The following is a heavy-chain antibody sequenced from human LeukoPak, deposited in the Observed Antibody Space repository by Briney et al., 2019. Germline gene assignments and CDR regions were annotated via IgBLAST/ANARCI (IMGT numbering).Heavy chain of an antibody. D-gene: IGHD5-12*01. CDR2: TYYRSKWYN. CDR1: GDSVSSNNAS. J-gene: IGHJ4*02. Sequence: SQTLSLTCGISGDSVSSNNASWTWIRQSPSRGLEWLGRTYYRSKWYNGSAVSVKSRITINTDTSKKHFSLQLNSVTPEDTAVYYCGRVGDGYNDNYWGQGTLVTVSS. CDR3: GRVGDGYNDNY. V-gene: IGHV6-1*01.